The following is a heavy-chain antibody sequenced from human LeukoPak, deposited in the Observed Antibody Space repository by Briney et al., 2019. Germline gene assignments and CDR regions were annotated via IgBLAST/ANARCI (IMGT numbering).Heavy chain of an antibody. Sequence: SVKVSCKASGGTFSSHAISWVRQAPGQGLEWMGRIIPIFGTANYAQKFQGRVTITTDESTSTAYMELISLRSEDTAVYYCAREGAVAGVSVDYWGQGTLVTVSS. J-gene: IGHJ4*02. CDR2: IIPIFGTA. CDR1: GGTFSSHA. CDR3: AREGAVAGVSVDY. V-gene: IGHV1-69*05. D-gene: IGHD6-19*01.